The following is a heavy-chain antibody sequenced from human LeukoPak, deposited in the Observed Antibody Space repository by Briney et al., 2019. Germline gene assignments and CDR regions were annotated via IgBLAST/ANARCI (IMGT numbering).Heavy chain of an antibody. CDR1: GYTFTSYG. CDR3: ARDKRIAAAGNLLDY. Sequence: ASVKVSCKASGYTFTSYGISWVRQAPGQGLEWMGWISAYNGNTNYAQKLQGRVTMTTDTSTSTAYMELRSLRSDDTAVYYCARDKRIAAAGNLLDYWGQGTLVTVSS. CDR2: ISAYNGNT. D-gene: IGHD6-13*01. J-gene: IGHJ4*02. V-gene: IGHV1-18*01.